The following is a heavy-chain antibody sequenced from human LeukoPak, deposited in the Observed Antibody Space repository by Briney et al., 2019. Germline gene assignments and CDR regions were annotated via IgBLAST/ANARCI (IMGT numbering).Heavy chain of an antibody. D-gene: IGHD1-1*01. CDR2: IYYSGST. J-gene: IGHJ4*02. CDR1: GGSISSYY. CDR3: ARGGNWNDGGNFDY. V-gene: IGHV4-59*01. Sequence: TSETLSLTCTVSGGSISSYYWSWIRQPPGKGLEWIGYIYYSGSTNYNPSLKSRVTISVDTSKNQFSLKLSSVTAADTAVYYCARGGNWNDGGNFDYWGQGTLVTVSS.